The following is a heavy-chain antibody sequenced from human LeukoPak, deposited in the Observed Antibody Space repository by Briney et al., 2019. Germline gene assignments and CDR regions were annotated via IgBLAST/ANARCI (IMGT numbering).Heavy chain of an antibody. Sequence: GESLKISCKGSGYSFTSYWIGWVRQMPGKGLEWMGIIYPGDSDTSYSPSFQGQVTISADKSISTAYLQWSSLKASDTAMYYCARLSIVVPAANPLGWFDPWGQGTLVTVSS. J-gene: IGHJ5*02. V-gene: IGHV5-51*01. D-gene: IGHD2-2*01. CDR2: IYPGDSDT. CDR3: ARLSIVVPAANPLGWFDP. CDR1: GYSFTSYW.